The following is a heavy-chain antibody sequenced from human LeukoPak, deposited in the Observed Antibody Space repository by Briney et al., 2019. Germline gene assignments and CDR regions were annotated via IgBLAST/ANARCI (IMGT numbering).Heavy chain of an antibody. CDR1: GFTFSSYG. D-gene: IGHD3-22*01. CDR3: ARSGYRHPYHFDS. CDR2: LYTGGGT. V-gene: IGHV3-53*01. Sequence: GGSLRLSCAASGFTFSSYGMSWVRQAPGKGLEWVSVLYTGGGTDHADSVKGRFTISRDNSKNTLSLQMNSLRAEDTAIYYCARSGYRHPYHFDSWGQGTLVTVSS. J-gene: IGHJ4*02.